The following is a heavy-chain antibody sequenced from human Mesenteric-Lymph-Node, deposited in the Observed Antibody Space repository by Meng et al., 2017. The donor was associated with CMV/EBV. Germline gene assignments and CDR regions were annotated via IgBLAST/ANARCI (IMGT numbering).Heavy chain of an antibody. J-gene: IGHJ5*02. Sequence: GGSLRLSCSASGFTFSNYAMHWVRQAPGKGLEWVSYISSSGTTIYYVDSVKGRFTISRDNAKNSLYLQMNSLRVEDTALYYCARSPYCGSTRCYTNWFDPWGQGTLVTVSS. CDR3: ARSPYCGSTRCYTNWFDP. CDR1: GFTFSNYA. V-gene: IGHV3-48*03. CDR2: ISSSGTTI. D-gene: IGHD2-2*02.